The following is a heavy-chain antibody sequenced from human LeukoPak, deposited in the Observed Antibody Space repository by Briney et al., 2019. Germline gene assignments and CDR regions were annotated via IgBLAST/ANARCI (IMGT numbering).Heavy chain of an antibody. J-gene: IGHJ4*02. CDR2: IKYDGSEK. CDR3: ARDIAPAGLFFDY. V-gene: IGHV3-7*01. Sequence: GXSLRLXCAASGFTLSSYWMSWVRQAPGKGLEWVANIKYDGSEKDYVDSVKGRFTISRDNAKNSLYLQMNSLRAEDTAVYYCARDIAPAGLFFDYWGQGTLVTVSS. D-gene: IGHD6-13*01. CDR1: GFTLSSYW.